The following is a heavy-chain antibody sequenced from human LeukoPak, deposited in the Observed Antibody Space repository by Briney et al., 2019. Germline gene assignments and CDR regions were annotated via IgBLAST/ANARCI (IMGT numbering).Heavy chain of an antibody. CDR2: IWYDGSNT. D-gene: IGHD2-2*01. CDR1: GFDLSVYG. Sequence: GKSLRLSCVASGFDLSVYGMHWVRQAPGRGPEWVAVIWYDGSNTYYSDSVKGRFTISRDTSNGTLFLHMTNLRDEDTATYYCAKDRDAREHFYFMDVWGRGTKVTVSS. CDR3: AKDRDAREHFYFMDV. V-gene: IGHV3-33*06. J-gene: IGHJ6*04.